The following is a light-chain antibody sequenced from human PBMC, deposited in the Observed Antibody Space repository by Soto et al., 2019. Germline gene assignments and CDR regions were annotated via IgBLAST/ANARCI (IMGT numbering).Light chain of an antibody. J-gene: IGKJ4*02. CDR1: QSVGNS. CDR3: QQYNTYGLT. Sequence: DIQMTQSPSTLSASVGDRVSITCRASQSVGNSLAWYQQRPGKAPKLLIFDASTLESGVPSKFSGSGSDTECTFTISSRQPDDSATYYCQQYNTYGLTFGGGTKVEIK. CDR2: DAS. V-gene: IGKV1-5*01.